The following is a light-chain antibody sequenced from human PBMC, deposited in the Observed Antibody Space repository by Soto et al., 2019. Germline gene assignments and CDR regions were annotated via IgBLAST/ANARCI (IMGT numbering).Light chain of an antibody. CDR1: QSVGSSH. V-gene: IGKV3-20*01. CDR3: QQYGSEPWT. J-gene: IGKJ1*01. Sequence: EILFTQSPGTLSLSPGGRATLSCRASQSVGSSHLAWYQQQHGEAPRLLIYGASSRDTGIPDRFSGRGSGTDFTLAISRLETEDFSVYYCQQYGSEPWTFGQGTKVDIK. CDR2: GAS.